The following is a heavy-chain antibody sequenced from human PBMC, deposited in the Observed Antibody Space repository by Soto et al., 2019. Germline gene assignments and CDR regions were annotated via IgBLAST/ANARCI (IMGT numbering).Heavy chain of an antibody. CDR2: MNPNSGNT. Sequence: ASVKVSCKASGYTFISYDISWVRQAAGQGLEWMGWMNPNSGNTGYAQQFQGRVSMTRNTSISTAYMELSRLTSEDTAVYYCETYRYSSSGEYYMDVWGKGTTVTVSS. CDR3: ETYRYSSSGEYYMDV. D-gene: IGHD3-16*02. J-gene: IGHJ6*03. V-gene: IGHV1-8*01. CDR1: GYTFISYD.